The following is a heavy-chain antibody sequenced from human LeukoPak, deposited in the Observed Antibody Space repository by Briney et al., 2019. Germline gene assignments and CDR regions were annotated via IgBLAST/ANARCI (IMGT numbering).Heavy chain of an antibody. CDR3: ARGRRWFDP. Sequence: SETLSLTCTVSGGSISSYYWSWIRQPPGKGLEWIGYIYYSGSTNYNPSPKSRVTISADTSKNQFSLKLSSVTAADTAVYYCARGRRWFDPWGQGTLVTVSS. CDR1: GGSISSYY. J-gene: IGHJ5*02. D-gene: IGHD5-24*01. CDR2: IYYSGST. V-gene: IGHV4-59*01.